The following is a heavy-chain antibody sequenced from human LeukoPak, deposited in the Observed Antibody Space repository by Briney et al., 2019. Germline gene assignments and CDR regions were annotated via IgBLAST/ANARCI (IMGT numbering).Heavy chain of an antibody. V-gene: IGHV4-59*13. D-gene: IGHD6-19*01. CDR3: ARATGYSSGWHTEEFDY. CDR1: GGPISSYL. Sequence: PSETLSLTCTVSGGPISSYLWLCIPQPPGKALEWIGYIYNGVSTNYNPSLKSRVTISVVTSKIEFSLIVSSVTAADTAVYYCARATGYSSGWHTEEFDYWGQGTLVTVSS. J-gene: IGHJ4*02. CDR2: IYNGVST.